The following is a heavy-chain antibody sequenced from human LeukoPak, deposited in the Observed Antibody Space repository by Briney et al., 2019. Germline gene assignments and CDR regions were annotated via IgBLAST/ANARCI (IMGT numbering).Heavy chain of an antibody. J-gene: IGHJ6*04. V-gene: IGHV4-4*02. CDR3: ARGYYGSGSLWGMDV. D-gene: IGHD3-10*01. Sequence: PSGTLSLTWAVSGGSISSSNWWRWVRQPPGKGLEGIGEIYHSGSTNYNPSLKSRVTISVDKSKNQFSLKLSSVTAADTAVYYCARGYYGSGSLWGMDVWGKGTTVTVSS. CDR1: GGSISSSNW. CDR2: IYHSGST.